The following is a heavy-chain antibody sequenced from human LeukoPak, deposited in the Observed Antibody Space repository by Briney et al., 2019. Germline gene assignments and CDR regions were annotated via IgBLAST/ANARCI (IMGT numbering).Heavy chain of an antibody. J-gene: IGHJ4*02. CDR1: GFTFSSYA. CDR3: ARDLGYYYDSSGYPYYFDY. V-gene: IGHV3-53*01. CDR2: IYSDGRT. Sequence: GGSLRLSCAASGFTFSSYAMSWVRQAPGKGLEWVSVIYSDGRTYYADSVKGRFTISRDNSKNTLYLHMNSLRAEDTAVYYCARDLGYYYDSSGYPYYFDYWGQGTLVTVSS. D-gene: IGHD3-22*01.